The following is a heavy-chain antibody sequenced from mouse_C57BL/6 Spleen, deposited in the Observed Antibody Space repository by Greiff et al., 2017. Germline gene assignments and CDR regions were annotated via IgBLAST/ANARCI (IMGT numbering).Heavy chain of an antibody. D-gene: IGHD2-10*02. CDR2: IYPGDGDT. V-gene: IGHV1-82*01. CDR3: AVWTWCFDV. CDR1: GYAFSSSW. J-gene: IGHJ1*03. Sequence: QVQLQQSGPELVQPGASVKISCKASGYAFSSSWMNWVKQRPGKGLEWIGRIYPGDGDTNYNGKFTGKATLTADKSSSTAYMQLSSLTSEDSAVYFCAVWTWCFDVWGTGTTVTVSS.